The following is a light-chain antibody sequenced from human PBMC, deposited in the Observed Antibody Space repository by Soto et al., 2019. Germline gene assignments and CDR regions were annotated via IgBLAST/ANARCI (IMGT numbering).Light chain of an antibody. CDR2: WAS. CDR1: QSFLYSSNNKNY. CDR3: QQYYNTPLT. J-gene: IGKJ4*01. V-gene: IGKV4-1*01. Sequence: EIWVTQPPASLAVSLGERATINCKSSQSFLYSSNNKNYLAWYQQKPRQPPKLLIYWASTRESGVPDRFSGSGSGTDFTLTISSLQAEDVAVYYCQQYYNTPLTFGGGTKVDIK.